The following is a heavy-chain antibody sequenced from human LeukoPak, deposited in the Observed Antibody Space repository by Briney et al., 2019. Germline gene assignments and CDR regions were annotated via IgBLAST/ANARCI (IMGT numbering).Heavy chain of an antibody. V-gene: IGHV3-66*01. J-gene: IGHJ4*02. Sequence: GGSLRLSCAASGFTVSSNYMSWVRQAPGKGLEWVSVIYSGGSTYYADSVKGRFTISRDNSKNAVDLQMNSLRAEDTAVYYCARGHDYDSSVAYWGQGTLVTVSS. CDR3: ARGHDYDSSVAY. CDR2: IYSGGST. CDR1: GFTVSSNY. D-gene: IGHD3-22*01.